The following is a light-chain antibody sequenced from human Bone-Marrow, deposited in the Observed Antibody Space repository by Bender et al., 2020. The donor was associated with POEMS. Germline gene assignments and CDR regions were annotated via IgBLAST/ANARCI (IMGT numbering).Light chain of an antibody. V-gene: IGLV1-44*01. CDR3: CSYAPGGPVL. CDR2: SNN. Sequence: QSVLPQPPSASETPGQRVTIPCSGSSSNIGSNYVSWYQQLPGTAPNFLISSNNLRPSGVPDRFSASKSGTSASLTIAGLQTEDEADYYCCSYAPGGPVLFGGGTKVTIL. J-gene: IGLJ2*01. CDR1: SSNIGSNY.